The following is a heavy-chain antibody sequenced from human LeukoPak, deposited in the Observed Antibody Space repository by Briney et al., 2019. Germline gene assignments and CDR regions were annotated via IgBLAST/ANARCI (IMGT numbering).Heavy chain of an antibody. V-gene: IGHV3-7*01. Sequence: GGSLGLSCAASGFPFDRYWMSWVRLAPGKGLEWVANIKHDGSEKTFVDSVKGRFTISRDNAENSLYLQMNSLRAEDTAVYYCARQPIYEAYFDFWGQGTLVTVSS. CDR1: GFPFDRYW. J-gene: IGHJ4*02. CDR2: IKHDGSEK. CDR3: ARQPIYEAYFDF. D-gene: IGHD3-16*01.